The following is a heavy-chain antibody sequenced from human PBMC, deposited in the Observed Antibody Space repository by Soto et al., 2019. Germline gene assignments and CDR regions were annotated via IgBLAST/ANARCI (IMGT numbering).Heavy chain of an antibody. CDR2: IIPIFGTA. Sequence: QVQLVQSGAEVKKPGSSVKVSCKASGGTFSSYAISWVRQAPGQGLEWMGGIIPIFGTANYAQKFQGRVTITAGESRSTAYMELSSLRSEATAVYYCARAIVVVPAAPHYYYGMDVWGQGTTVTVSS. D-gene: IGHD2-2*01. CDR1: GGTFSSYA. CDR3: ARAIVVVPAAPHYYYGMDV. V-gene: IGHV1-69*01. J-gene: IGHJ6*02.